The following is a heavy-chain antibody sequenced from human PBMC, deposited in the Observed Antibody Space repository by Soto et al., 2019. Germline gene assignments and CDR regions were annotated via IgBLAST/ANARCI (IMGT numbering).Heavy chain of an antibody. D-gene: IGHD2-15*01. V-gene: IGHV4-31*03. CDR3: AREGDYCSGGSCYRWFDP. CDR2: IYYSGST. J-gene: IGHJ5*02. Sequence: QVQLQESGPGLVKPSQTLSLTCTVSGGSISSGGYYWSWIRQHTGKGMEWIGYIYYSGSTYDNPSLKTRVTISLETSKNQFSLKLSYVTAADTAVYYCAREGDYCSGGSCYRWFDPWGQGTLVTVSS. CDR1: GGSISSGGYY.